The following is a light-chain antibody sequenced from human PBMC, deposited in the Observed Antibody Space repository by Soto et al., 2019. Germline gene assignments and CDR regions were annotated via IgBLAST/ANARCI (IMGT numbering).Light chain of an antibody. CDR3: TSYISTSSPQL. CDR1: SSDIGHYDY. V-gene: IGLV2-14*03. J-gene: IGLJ1*01. Sequence: HSALTQPASVSGSPGQSITISCTGTSSDIGHYDYVSWYQQHPGKAPKLMIYHVTYRPSGVSNRYSDSKSGNSASLTISGLQADDLSYDNFTSYISTSSPQLVGPGT. CDR2: HVT.